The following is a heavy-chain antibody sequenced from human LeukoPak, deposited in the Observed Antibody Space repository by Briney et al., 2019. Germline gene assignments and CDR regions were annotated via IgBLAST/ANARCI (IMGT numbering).Heavy chain of an antibody. CDR2: IYYSGST. CDR1: GGSISTYF. V-gene: IGHV4-59*12. Sequence: SETLSLTCTVSGGSISTYFWSWIRQPPGKGLEWIGYIYYSGSTNYNPSLKSRVTISLDTSKNQFSLKLSSVTAADTAVYYCARRGSYTPTFDYWGQGTLVTVSS. D-gene: IGHD1-26*01. J-gene: IGHJ4*02. CDR3: ARRGSYTPTFDY.